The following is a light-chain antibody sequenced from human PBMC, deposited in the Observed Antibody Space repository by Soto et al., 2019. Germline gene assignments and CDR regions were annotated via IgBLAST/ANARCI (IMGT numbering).Light chain of an antibody. Sequence: EIVMTQSPATLSVSPGERATLSCRASQSVSSNLAWYQQKPGQAPRLLIYGASTRATGIPARFSGSGSGTEFTLIISSLQSEDFALYYCQQYNNWPFTFGPGTKVDIK. CDR2: GAS. J-gene: IGKJ3*01. V-gene: IGKV3-15*01. CDR1: QSVSSN. CDR3: QQYNNWPFT.